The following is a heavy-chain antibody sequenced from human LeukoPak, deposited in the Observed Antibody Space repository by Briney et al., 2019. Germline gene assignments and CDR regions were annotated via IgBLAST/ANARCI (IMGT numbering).Heavy chain of an antibody. CDR1: GFTVSSYS. V-gene: IGHV3-21*01. CDR3: AKRYGSGNYHSDY. J-gene: IGHJ4*02. CDR2: ISSSSSYI. Sequence: IPGGSLRLSCAASGFTVSSYSMNWVRQAPGKGLEWVSFISSSSSYIYYADSVKGRFTISRDNSNNTLYLQMNSLRAEDTAVYYCAKRYGSGNYHSDYWGQGTLVTVSS. D-gene: IGHD3-10*01.